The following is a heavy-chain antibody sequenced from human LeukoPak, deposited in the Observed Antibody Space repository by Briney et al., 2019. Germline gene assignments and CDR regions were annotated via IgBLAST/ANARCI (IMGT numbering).Heavy chain of an antibody. CDR2: IYTSGST. CDR1: GGSISSYY. CDR3: ARDPKTYYDFWSGYFVSYYYGMDV. Sequence: PSETLSLTCTVSGGSISSYYWSWIRQPAGKGLEWIGRIYTSGSTNYNPSLKSRVTMSVDTSKNQFSLKLSSVTAADTAVYYCARDPKTYYDFWSGYFVSYYYGMDVWGQGTTVTVSS. D-gene: IGHD3-3*01. V-gene: IGHV4-4*07. J-gene: IGHJ6*02.